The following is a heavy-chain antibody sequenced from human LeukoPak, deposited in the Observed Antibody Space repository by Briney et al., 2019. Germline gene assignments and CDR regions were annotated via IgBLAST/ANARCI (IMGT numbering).Heavy chain of an antibody. CDR2: ISSRGGST. CDR3: AKVVAVYAPLRY. J-gene: IGHJ1*01. Sequence: PGGSLRLSCAASGFTFSTYAMSWVRQAPGKGLEWVSAISSRGGSTYYADSVKGRFTISRDNSKNTMYLQMNSLRAEDTAVYYCAKVVAVYAPLRYWGQGPLVSVSS. D-gene: IGHD2-8*01. V-gene: IGHV3-23*01. CDR1: GFTFSTYA.